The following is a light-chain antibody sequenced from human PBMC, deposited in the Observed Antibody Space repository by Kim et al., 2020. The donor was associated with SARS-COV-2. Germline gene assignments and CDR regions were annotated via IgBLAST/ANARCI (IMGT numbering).Light chain of an antibody. CDR2: AAS. V-gene: IGKV1D-16*01. Sequence: DIQMIQSPSSLSASIGDRVTITCRASQGISSWLAWYQQKPEKAPKCLIYAASSLQSGVPSRFSGSGSGTDFTLTITSLQPEDFATYYCQQYDSYPRTFVQGTKVDIK. CDR1: QGISSW. CDR3: QQYDSYPRT. J-gene: IGKJ1*01.